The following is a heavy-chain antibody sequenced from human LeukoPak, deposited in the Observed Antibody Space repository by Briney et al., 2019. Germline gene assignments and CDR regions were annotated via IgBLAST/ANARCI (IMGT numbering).Heavy chain of an antibody. CDR1: GFSFSSYW. J-gene: IGHJ4*02. D-gene: IGHD3-10*01. CDR2: IDRDGSST. CDR3: AKDIMPIMVRGVIFYY. Sequence: GGSLRPSCAASGFSFSSYWMHWVRQAPGKGLVWVSRIDRDGSSTSYADSVKGRFSISRDNAKNTLYLQMNSLRAEDTALYYCAKDIMPIMVRGVIFYYWGQGTLVTVSS. V-gene: IGHV3-74*01.